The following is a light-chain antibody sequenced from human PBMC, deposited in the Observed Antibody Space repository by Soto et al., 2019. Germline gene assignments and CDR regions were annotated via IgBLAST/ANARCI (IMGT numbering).Light chain of an antibody. J-gene: IGKJ5*01. CDR1: QGVTSNS. CDR2: GAS. V-gene: IGKV3-20*01. Sequence: EIVLTQSPGTLSLSPGERATLSCRASQGVTSNSLAWYQQRPGQAPRLLIYGASNRATGIPDRFSGGGSGTDFTLTISRLEPEDFGMYYCQQYGSSSPTTFGQGTRLEIE. CDR3: QQYGSSSPTT.